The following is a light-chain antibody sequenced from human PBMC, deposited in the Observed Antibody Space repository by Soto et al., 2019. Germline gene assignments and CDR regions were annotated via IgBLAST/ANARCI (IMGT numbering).Light chain of an antibody. J-gene: IGKJ1*01. V-gene: IGKV1-5*03. CDR3: LHSRT. CDR1: QSISSW. Sequence: DIQLTQSPSTLSASVGDRFTVTCRASQSISSWLAWYQQKPGKAPKLLIYKASNLETGVPSRFSGSGSGTEFTLTISSLQPDDVATYYCLHSRTCGQGTKVDIK. CDR2: KAS.